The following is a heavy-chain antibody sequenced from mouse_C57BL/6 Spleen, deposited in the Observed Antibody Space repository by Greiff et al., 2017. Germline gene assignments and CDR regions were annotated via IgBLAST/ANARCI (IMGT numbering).Heavy chain of an antibody. V-gene: IGHV6-6*01. J-gene: IGHJ2*01. CDR3: TRIFPITTVEDYFDY. CDR1: GFTFSDAW. D-gene: IGHD1-1*01. CDR2: IRNKANNHAT. Sequence: EVKLEESGGGLVQPGGSMKLSCAASGFTFSDAWMDWVRQSPEKGLEWVAEIRNKANNHATYYAESVKGRFTISRDDSKSSVYLQMNSLRAEDTGIYYCTRIFPITTVEDYFDYWGQGTTLTVAS.